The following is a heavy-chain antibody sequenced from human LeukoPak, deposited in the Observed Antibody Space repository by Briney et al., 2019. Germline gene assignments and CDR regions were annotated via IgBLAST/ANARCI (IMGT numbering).Heavy chain of an antibody. CDR3: AKDRSRYCSSTSCLSAFDI. CDR2: ISGSGGST. CDR1: GFTLSSYA. Sequence: GGSLRLSCAASGFTLSSYAMSWVRQAPGKGLEWVSAISGSGGSTYYADSVKGRFTISRDNSKNTLYLQMNSLRAEDTAVYYCAKDRSRYCSSTSCLSAFDIWGQGTMVTVSS. V-gene: IGHV3-23*01. J-gene: IGHJ3*02. D-gene: IGHD2-2*01.